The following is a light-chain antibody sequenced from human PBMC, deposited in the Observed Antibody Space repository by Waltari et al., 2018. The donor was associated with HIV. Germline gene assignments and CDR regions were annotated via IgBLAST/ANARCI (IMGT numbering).Light chain of an antibody. V-gene: IGKV1-27*01. CDR2: SAS. CDR1: EDIRTF. J-gene: IGKJ2*01. CDR3: QKYNSAPRT. Sequence: QMTQSPSSLSASVGDRVTITCRASEDIRTFLAWYQQKSGKVPKLLIYSASTLQSGVTSRFSGGGSGTDFSLTINNLQPEDAGTYYCQKYNSAPRTFGRGTIVEI.